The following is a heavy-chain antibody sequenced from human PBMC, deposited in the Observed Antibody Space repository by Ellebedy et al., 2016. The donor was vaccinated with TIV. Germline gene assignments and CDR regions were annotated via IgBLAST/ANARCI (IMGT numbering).Heavy chain of an antibody. V-gene: IGHV3-73*01. CDR3: TTSRGFSYGTTDY. CDR2: IGSEGNTYAA. CDR1: GFTFSGSV. J-gene: IGHJ4*02. Sequence: PGGSLRLSCAASGFTFSGSVIHWVRQASGKGLEWVGRIGSEGNTYAAAYTPSVRGRFTISRDDSKKTAYLQMGSLRTEDTALYYCTTSRGFSYGTTDYWGQGTLVTVSS. D-gene: IGHD5-18*01.